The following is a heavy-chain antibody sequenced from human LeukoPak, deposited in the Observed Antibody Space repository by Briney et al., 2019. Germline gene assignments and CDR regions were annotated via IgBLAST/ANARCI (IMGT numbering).Heavy chain of an antibody. J-gene: IGHJ5*02. CDR3: ARHDSTGYYH. Sequence: SETLSLTCTVSGGSISLYYWSWIRLPPGKGLEWIGYIYYSGSTNYNPSLKSRVTMSVDTSKNQFSLRLSSVTAADTAVYYCARHDSTGYYHWGQGTLVTVSS. CDR2: IYYSGST. V-gene: IGHV4-59*01. CDR1: GGSISLYY. D-gene: IGHD3-22*01.